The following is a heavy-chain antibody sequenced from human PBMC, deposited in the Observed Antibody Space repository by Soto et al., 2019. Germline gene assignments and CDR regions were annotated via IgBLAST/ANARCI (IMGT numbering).Heavy chain of an antibody. CDR2: IFSNDEK. Sequence: SRPTLVNPTQTLTLTCTVSGFSLSNARMGVSWIREPPGKALEWLAHIFSNDEKSYSTSLKSRLTISKDTSKSQVVLTMTNMDPVDTATYYCARGIVVVPAAIHWFDPWGQGTLVTVSS. V-gene: IGHV2-26*01. CDR3: ARGIVVVPAAIHWFDP. J-gene: IGHJ5*02. CDR1: GFSLSNARMG. D-gene: IGHD2-2*02.